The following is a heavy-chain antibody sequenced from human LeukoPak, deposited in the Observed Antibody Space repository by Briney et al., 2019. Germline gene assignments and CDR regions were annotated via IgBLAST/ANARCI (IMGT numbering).Heavy chain of an antibody. CDR2: INPNSGGT. CDR1: GYTFTGYY. V-gene: IGHV1-2*02. Sequence: ASVKVSCKASGYTFTGYYMHWVRQAPGQGLEWMGWINPNSGGTNYAQKFQGRVTMTRDTSISTAYMELGRLRSDDTAVYYCARAGPYYYYYYMDVWGKGTTVTISS. J-gene: IGHJ6*03. CDR3: ARAGPYYYYYYMDV.